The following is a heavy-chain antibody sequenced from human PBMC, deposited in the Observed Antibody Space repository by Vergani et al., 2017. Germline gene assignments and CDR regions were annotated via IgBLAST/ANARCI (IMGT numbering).Heavy chain of an antibody. V-gene: IGHV3-30-3*01. Sequence: QVQLVESGGGVVQPGRSLRLSCAASGFTFSSYAMHWVRQAPGKGLEWVAVISYDGSNKYYADSVKGRFTISSDNSKNTLYLQMNSLRAEDTAVYYCARGQTMVQGGGSDYYYGMDVWGQGP. CDR3: ARGQTMVQGGGSDYYYGMDV. CDR2: ISYDGSNK. CDR1: GFTFSSYA. J-gene: IGHJ6*02. D-gene: IGHD3-10*01.